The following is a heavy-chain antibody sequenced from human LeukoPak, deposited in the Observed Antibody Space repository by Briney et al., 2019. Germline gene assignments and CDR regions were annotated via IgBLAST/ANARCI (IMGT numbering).Heavy chain of an antibody. CDR3: AGDSYCSSTTCYYYYGMDV. CDR1: GFTFSIYA. CDR2: ISGSGGST. Sequence: LPGGSLRLSCAASGFTFSIYAMSWVRQAPGKGLEWVSAISGSGGSTYYADSVKGRFTISRDNSKNTLYLQMNSLRDEDTAVYYCAGDSYCSSTTCYYYYGMDVWGQGTTVTVSS. J-gene: IGHJ6*02. D-gene: IGHD2-2*01. V-gene: IGHV3-23*01.